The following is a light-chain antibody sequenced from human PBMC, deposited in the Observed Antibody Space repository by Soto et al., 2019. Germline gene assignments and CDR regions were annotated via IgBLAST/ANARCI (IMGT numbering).Light chain of an antibody. CDR2: DVT. J-gene: IGLJ1*01. Sequence: QSDLTQSPSSSRSPGHSVTISCTGTSSDIGGYNSVSWYQQHPGKAPKVMIYDVTNRPSGVPDRFSGSKSGNTASLTVSALQAEDEADYYCRSYTDRKNLVFGTGTKVTVL. CDR1: SSDIGGYNS. V-gene: IGLV2-8*02. CDR3: RSYTDRKNLV.